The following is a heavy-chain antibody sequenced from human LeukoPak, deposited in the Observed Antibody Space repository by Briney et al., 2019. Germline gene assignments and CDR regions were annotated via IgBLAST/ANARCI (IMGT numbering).Heavy chain of an antibody. D-gene: IGHD1-26*01. Sequence: ASVKVSCKASGYTFTSYGINWVRQAPGQGLEWMGWISTYNGNRNYAQSFQGRVTMTTNSSTRTAYMELRSLRSDDTAIYYCARNRVGETGYFDYWGQGTLVTVSS. CDR2: ISTYNGNR. V-gene: IGHV1-18*01. CDR3: ARNRVGETGYFDY. CDR1: GYTFTSYG. J-gene: IGHJ4*01.